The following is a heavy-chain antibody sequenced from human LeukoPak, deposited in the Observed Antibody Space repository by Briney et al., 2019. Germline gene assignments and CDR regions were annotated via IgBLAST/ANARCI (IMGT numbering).Heavy chain of an antibody. V-gene: IGHV4-59*01. CDR2: IYYSGST. CDR3: ASSVEMAAEFDY. Sequence: SETLSLTCTVSGGSISSYYRSWIRQPPGKGLEWIGYIYYSGSTNYNPSLKSRVTISVDTSKNQFSLKLSSVTAADTAVYYCASSVEMAAEFDYWGQGTLVTVSS. J-gene: IGHJ4*02. CDR1: GGSISSYY. D-gene: IGHD5-24*01.